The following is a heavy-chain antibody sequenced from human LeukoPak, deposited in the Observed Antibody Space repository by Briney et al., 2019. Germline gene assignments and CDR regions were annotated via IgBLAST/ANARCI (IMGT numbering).Heavy chain of an antibody. D-gene: IGHD1-14*01. V-gene: IGHV4-59*01. CDR3: ATHRRESVHKYYYYMDV. CDR1: GGSISSYY. Sequence: LETLSLTCTVSGGSISSYYWSWIRQPPGKGLEWIGYIYYSGSTNYNPSLKSRVTISVDTSKNQFSLKLSSVTAADTAVYYCATHRRESVHKYYYYMDVWGKGTTVTVSS. CDR2: IYYSGST. J-gene: IGHJ6*03.